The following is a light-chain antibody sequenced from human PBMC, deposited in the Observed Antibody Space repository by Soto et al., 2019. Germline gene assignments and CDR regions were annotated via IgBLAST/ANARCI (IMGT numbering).Light chain of an antibody. CDR2: EVN. Sequence: QSVLTQPPSVSGPPGQSVAISCTGTSSDVGSYNRVAWYQQPPGTAPKLIISEVNNRPSGVPDRFSGSKSGNTASLTISGLQAEDESDYYCSSATSTNTYVFGTGTKGTVL. V-gene: IGLV2-18*02. CDR3: SSATSTNTYV. J-gene: IGLJ1*01. CDR1: SSDVGSYNR.